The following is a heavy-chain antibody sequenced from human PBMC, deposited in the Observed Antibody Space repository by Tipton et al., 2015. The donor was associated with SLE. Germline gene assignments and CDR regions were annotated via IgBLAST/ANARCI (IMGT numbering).Heavy chain of an antibody. CDR3: ARHVGDYGYGRMSDY. CDR1: GGPLSICY. V-gene: IGHV4-34*01. CDR2: INHSGST. D-gene: IGHD3-16*01. Sequence: TLSLTCAVYGGPLSICYYSWIRQPPGKGLEWIGEINHSGSTNYNPSLKSRVTISVDTSKNQLSLNLESVTAADTAVYYCARHVGDYGYGRMSDYWGQGTLVTVSS. J-gene: IGHJ4*02.